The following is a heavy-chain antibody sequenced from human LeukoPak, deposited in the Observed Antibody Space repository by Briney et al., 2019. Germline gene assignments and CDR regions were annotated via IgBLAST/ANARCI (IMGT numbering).Heavy chain of an antibody. CDR3: ARVVTYYSDSSGYALDY. CDR2: INTDGSST. V-gene: IGHV3-74*01. D-gene: IGHD3-22*01. CDR1: GFTFSSYW. J-gene: IGHJ4*02. Sequence: PGGSLRLSCAASGFTFSSYWMHWVRQAPGKGLVWVSRINTDGSSTNYADSAKGRFTISRDNAKNSLYLQMNSLRAEDTAVYYCARVVTYYSDSSGYALDYWGQGALVTVSS.